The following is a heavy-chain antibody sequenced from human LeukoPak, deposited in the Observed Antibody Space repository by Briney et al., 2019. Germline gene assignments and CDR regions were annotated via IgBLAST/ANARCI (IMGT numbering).Heavy chain of an antibody. CDR3: ARGGLVYSSSSAGYYFDY. Sequence: SVKVSCKASGGTFSSYAISWVRQAPGQGLEWMGGIIPIFGTANCAQKFQGRVTITTDESTSTADMELSSLRSEDTAVYYCARGGLVYSSSSAGYYFDYWGQGTLVTVSS. CDR2: IIPIFGTA. CDR1: GGTFSSYA. V-gene: IGHV1-69*05. J-gene: IGHJ4*02. D-gene: IGHD6-6*01.